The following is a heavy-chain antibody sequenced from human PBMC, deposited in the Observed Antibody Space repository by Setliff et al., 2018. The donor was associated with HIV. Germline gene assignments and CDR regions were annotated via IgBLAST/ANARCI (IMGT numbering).Heavy chain of an antibody. V-gene: IGHV4-39*01. J-gene: IGHJ4*02. Sequence: SETLSLTCTVSGGSINSRSYCWGWIRQPPGKGLEWIGSICYGGSTYYSPSLKNRVTVSVDTSKNQFSLKLTSVTAADTAVYHCATGWKYTYDSWGQGTLVTVS. D-gene: IGHD1-7*01. CDR3: ATGWKYTYDS. CDR1: GGSINSRSYC. CDR2: ICYGGST.